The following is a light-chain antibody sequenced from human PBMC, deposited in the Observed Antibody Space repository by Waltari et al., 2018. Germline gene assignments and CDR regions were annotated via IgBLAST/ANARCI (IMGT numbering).Light chain of an antibody. J-gene: IGLJ3*02. CDR3: QSMDNSATYVV. Sequence: SYDLTQTPSVSVSPGQTARITCSGNVLPKEYAYWYQQKPGQAPLVVIYKDSERPSEIPERFSGSSSGTTATLTISGVLPEDEADYYCQSMDNSATYVVFGGGTKLTVL. CDR1: VLPKEY. CDR2: KDS. V-gene: IGLV3-25*03.